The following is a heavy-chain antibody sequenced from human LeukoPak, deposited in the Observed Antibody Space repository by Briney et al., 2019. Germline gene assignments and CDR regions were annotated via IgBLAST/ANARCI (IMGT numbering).Heavy chain of an antibody. CDR2: ISQDGSEK. J-gene: IGHJ4*02. V-gene: IGHV3-7*05. CDR3: ASVRSFALDY. CDR1: AFTFSNYW. D-gene: IGHD2-8*01. Sequence: PGGSLRLSCAGSAFTFSNYWMSWVRQAPGKGLEWVADISQDGSEKRYVDSVKGRFTIPRDNAKNSLYLQVNSLRAEDTAVYYCASVRSFALDYWGQGTPVTVSS.